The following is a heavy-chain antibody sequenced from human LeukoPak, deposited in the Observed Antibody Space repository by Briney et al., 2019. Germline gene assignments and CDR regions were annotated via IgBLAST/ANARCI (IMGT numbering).Heavy chain of an antibody. J-gene: IGHJ4*02. CDR3: ARVGYSSSWYYFDY. CDR1: GGSFSGYY. V-gene: IGHV4-34*01. CDR2: INHSGST. D-gene: IGHD6-13*01. Sequence: SETLSLTCAVYGGSFSGYYWSWVRQPPGKGLEWIGEINHSGSTNYNPSLKSRVTISVDTSKNQFSLKLSSVTAADTAVYYCARVGYSSSWYYFDYWGQGTLVTVSS.